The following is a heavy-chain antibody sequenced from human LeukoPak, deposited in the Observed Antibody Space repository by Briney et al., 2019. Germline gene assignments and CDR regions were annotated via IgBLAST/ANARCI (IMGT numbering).Heavy chain of an antibody. V-gene: IGHV4-38-2*02. D-gene: IGHD3-22*01. Sequence: PSETLSLTCAVSGYSISSGYYWGWIRQPPGKGLEWIGIIYHSGSTYYNPSLKSRVTISVDTSKNQFSLKLSSVAAADTAVYYCARDGDYYDSSGYYFRGNYFDYWGQGTLVTVSS. J-gene: IGHJ4*02. CDR2: IYHSGST. CDR1: GYSISSGYY. CDR3: ARDGDYYDSSGYYFRGNYFDY.